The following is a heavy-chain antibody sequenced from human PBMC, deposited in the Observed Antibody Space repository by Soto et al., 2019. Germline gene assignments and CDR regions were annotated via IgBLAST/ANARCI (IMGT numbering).Heavy chain of an antibody. J-gene: IGHJ4*02. CDR3: ANSRVSMVRGLIIIPNY. CDR2: ISGHGDAT. Sequence: GGPLRLSCAASGFPFTGYAMSWVRQAPGKGLEWVSAISGHGDATFYADSVKGRFTISRDNSKNTLYLHMNSLRAEDTALYYCANSRVSMVRGLIIIPNYWGQGTLVTVSS. V-gene: IGHV3-23*01. D-gene: IGHD3-10*01. CDR1: GFPFTGYA.